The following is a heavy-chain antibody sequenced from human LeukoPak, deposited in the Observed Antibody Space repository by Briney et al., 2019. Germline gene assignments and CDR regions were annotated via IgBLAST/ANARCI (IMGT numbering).Heavy chain of an antibody. CDR2: IYYSGST. J-gene: IGHJ3*02. V-gene: IGHV4-39*01. CDR3: ARHVTLAAAGHDAFDI. D-gene: IGHD6-13*01. Sequence: PSETLCLTCTVSGGSISSSSYYWGWIRQPPGKELEWIGSIYYSGSTYYNPSLKSRVTISVDTSQNQFSLKLSSVTAADTAVYYCARHVTLAAAGHDAFDIRGQGTMVTVSS. CDR1: GGSISSSSYY.